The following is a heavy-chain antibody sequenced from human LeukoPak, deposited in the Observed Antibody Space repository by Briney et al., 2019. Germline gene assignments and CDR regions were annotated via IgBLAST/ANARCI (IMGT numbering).Heavy chain of an antibody. CDR1: GFTFSSYA. Sequence: GGSLRLSCAASGFTFSSYAMSWVRQAPGKGLEWVSTIRGSGGSTYYADSVRGRFTISRDNSKNTLYLQMNSLRGEDTAVYYCARRSGIAVAGAFDYWGQGTLVTVSS. CDR3: ARRSGIAVAGAFDY. J-gene: IGHJ4*02. D-gene: IGHD6-19*01. CDR2: IRGSGGST. V-gene: IGHV3-23*01.